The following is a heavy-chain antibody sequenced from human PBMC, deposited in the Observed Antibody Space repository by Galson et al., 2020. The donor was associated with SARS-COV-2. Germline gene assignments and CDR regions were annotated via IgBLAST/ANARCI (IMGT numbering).Heavy chain of an antibody. Sequence: ASVKVSCKVSGYTLTELSMHWVRQAPGKGLEWMGGFDPEDGETIYAQKFQGRVTMTEDTSTDTAYMELSSLRSEDTAVYYCATAFSLYSSGPPRGYYYYGMDVWGQGTTVTVSS. CDR2: FDPEDGET. D-gene: IGHD6-19*01. CDR1: GYTLTELS. V-gene: IGHV1-24*01. J-gene: IGHJ6*02. CDR3: ATAFSLYSSGPPRGYYYYGMDV.